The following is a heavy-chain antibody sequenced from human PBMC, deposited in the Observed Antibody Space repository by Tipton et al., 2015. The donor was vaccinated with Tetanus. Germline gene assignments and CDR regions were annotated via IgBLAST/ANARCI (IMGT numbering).Heavy chain of an antibody. CDR1: GDSISFYY. J-gene: IGHJ5*02. CDR3: ARDLRRYQQNNWFDP. CDR2: IYYSGNT. D-gene: IGHD4-23*01. Sequence: TLSLTCTVSGDSISFYYWSWIPQPPGKGLEWIGYIYYSGNTKYNPSLKSRVTMSVDTSKNQFSLILTSVTPADTAVYYCARDLRRYQQNNWFDPWGQGTRVTVPS. V-gene: IGHV4-59*01.